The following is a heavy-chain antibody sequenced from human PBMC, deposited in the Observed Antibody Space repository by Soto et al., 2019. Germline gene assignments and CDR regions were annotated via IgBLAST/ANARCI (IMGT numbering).Heavy chain of an antibody. CDR1: GGSICSGAYY. CDR3: ARDYFDSSDYTTNWFDP. D-gene: IGHD3-22*01. J-gene: IGHJ5*02. Sequence: STAMMSLTCTASGGSICSGAYYWGWMRRPPGKGLECVGYIYYSGSTNYNPSLKSRVTISVDTSKNQFSLKLTSVTAADTALYYCARDYFDSSDYTTNWFDPWGQGSLVTVS. CDR2: IYYSGST. V-gene: IGHV4-61*08.